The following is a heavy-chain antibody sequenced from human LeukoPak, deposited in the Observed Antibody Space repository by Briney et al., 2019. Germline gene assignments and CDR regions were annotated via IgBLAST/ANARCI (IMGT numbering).Heavy chain of an antibody. V-gene: IGHV4-59*01. CDR1: GGSISNYY. Sequence: SSETLSLTCTLSGGSISNYYWGWVRQPPGKGLEWLGYISYSGSPDYQFSLKSRVTLSVDTPKKQFSLKLTSVTAGHTALCSCAGDGSSSSRTDHWGQGILVTVSS. D-gene: IGHD6-13*01. J-gene: IGHJ5*02. CDR3: AGDGSSSSRTDH. CDR2: ISYSGSP.